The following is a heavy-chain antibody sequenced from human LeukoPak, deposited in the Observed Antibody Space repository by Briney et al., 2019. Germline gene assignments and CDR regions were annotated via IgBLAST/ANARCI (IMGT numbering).Heavy chain of an antibody. J-gene: IGHJ4*02. V-gene: IGHV3-33*01. CDR3: ARVNLDYGGNPNDY. CDR1: GFTFRSYG. D-gene: IGHD4-23*01. Sequence: GGSLRLSCAASGFTFRSYGMHWVRQAPGKGLQWVAVIWYDGSNKYYADSVKGRFTISRDNSKNTLYLQMNSLRAEDTAVYYCARVNLDYGGNPNDYWGQGTLVAVSS. CDR2: IWYDGSNK.